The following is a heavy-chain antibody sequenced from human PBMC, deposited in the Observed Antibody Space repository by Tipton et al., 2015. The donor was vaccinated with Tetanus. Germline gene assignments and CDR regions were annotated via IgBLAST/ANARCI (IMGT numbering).Heavy chain of an antibody. CDR3: ARANYEIPKKGPFDA. J-gene: IGHJ4*02. V-gene: IGHV4-31*03. Sequence: TLSLTCTVSGDSISSGPYSWSWLRQHPGKGLELIGYIYYSGTSYISPSLTRRVSIAVDTSRNQFSLNLTSVTVADSAVYFCARANYEIPKKGPFDAWGQGALVIVSS. D-gene: IGHD3-9*01. CDR1: GDSISSGPYS. CDR2: IYYSGTS.